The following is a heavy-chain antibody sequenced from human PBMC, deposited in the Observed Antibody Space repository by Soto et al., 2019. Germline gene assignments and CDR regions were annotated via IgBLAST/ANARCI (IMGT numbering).Heavy chain of an antibody. CDR2: IWYDGSNK. Sequence: QVQLGESGGGVVQPGRSLRLSCAASGFTFSSYGMHWVRQAPGKGLEWVAVIWYDGSNKYYTDSVKGRFTISRDNSRNTLYLQMNSLSGEDTAVYYCARGLITSTHRGFDYWGQGTLVTVSS. V-gene: IGHV3-33*01. J-gene: IGHJ4*02. D-gene: IGHD3-16*01. CDR1: GFTFSSYG. CDR3: ARGLITSTHRGFDY.